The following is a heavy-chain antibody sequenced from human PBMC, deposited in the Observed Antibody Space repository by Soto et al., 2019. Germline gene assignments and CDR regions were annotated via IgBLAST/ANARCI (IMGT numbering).Heavy chain of an antibody. CDR2: ISASGGNT. CDR1: GFTFTSHA. D-gene: IGHD2-2*01. V-gene: IGHV3-23*01. Sequence: GGSLRLSCAASGFTFTSHAMSWVRQTPGKGLEWVSLISASGGNTYYGDSVKGRFTISRDNSKNTVSLQMNSLRAEDTAVYYRANYVLPAEAWFDPWGQGTLVTVSS. J-gene: IGHJ5*02. CDR3: ANYVLPAEAWFDP.